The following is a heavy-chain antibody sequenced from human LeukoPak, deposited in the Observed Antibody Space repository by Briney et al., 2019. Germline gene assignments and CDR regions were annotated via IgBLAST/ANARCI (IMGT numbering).Heavy chain of an antibody. CDR1: GFTFSRYG. D-gene: IGHD6-13*01. CDR3: AKDQQGGAAAYYFDS. CDR2: IANDGKDK. J-gene: IGHJ4*02. V-gene: IGHV3-30*18. Sequence: PGGSLRLSCAASGFTFSRYGLHWVRQAPGKGLEWVAVIANDGKDKKYADSVKGRFTISRDNSKSTLYLQMNSLRAEDTAVYYCAKDQQGGAAAYYFDSWGQGTLVTVSS.